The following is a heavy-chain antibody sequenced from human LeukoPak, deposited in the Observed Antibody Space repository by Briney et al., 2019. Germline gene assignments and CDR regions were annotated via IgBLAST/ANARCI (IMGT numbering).Heavy chain of an antibody. CDR3: ARGARFLEWLFQPFDY. CDR1: GYTFTSYG. Sequence: ASVKVSCKASGYTFTSYGISWVRQAPGQGLEWMGWISAYNGNTNHAQKLQGRVTMTTDTSTSTAYMELRSLRSDDTAVYYCARGARFLEWLFQPFDYWGQGTLVTVSS. D-gene: IGHD3-3*01. V-gene: IGHV1-18*01. CDR2: ISAYNGNT. J-gene: IGHJ4*02.